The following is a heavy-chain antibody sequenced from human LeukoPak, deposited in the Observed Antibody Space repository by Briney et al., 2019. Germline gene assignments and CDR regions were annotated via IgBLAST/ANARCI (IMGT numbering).Heavy chain of an antibody. CDR1: GGSISGGGYY. CDR3: ARFRPEYSSSPRWFDP. J-gene: IGHJ5*02. CDR2: IYYSGST. V-gene: IGHV4-31*03. Sequence: PSETLSLTCTVSGGSISGGGYYWSWIRQHPGKGLEWIGYIYYSGSTYYNPSLKSRVTISVDTSKNQFSLKLSSVTAADTAVYYCARFRPEYSSSPRWFDPWGQGTLVTVSS. D-gene: IGHD6-6*01.